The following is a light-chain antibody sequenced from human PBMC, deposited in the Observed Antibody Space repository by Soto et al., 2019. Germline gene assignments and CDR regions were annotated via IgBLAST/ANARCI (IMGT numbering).Light chain of an antibody. CDR3: TSQNSDSTVL. V-gene: IGLV2-14*03. CDR2: DVS. Sequence: QSVLTQPASVSGSPGQSITISCTGISTDIVNYNYASWYQQHPGKAPKLIISDVSNRPSGISDRFSGSKSGNTASLTISGLQAEDEADYYCTSQNSDSTVLFGGGTKLTVL. CDR1: STDIVNYNY. J-gene: IGLJ3*02.